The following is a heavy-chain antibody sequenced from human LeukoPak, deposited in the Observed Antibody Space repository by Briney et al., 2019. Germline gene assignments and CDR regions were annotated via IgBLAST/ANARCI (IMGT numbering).Heavy chain of an antibody. D-gene: IGHD2-15*01. J-gene: IGHJ6*02. CDR3: ASSGYCSGGSCYFSILGTDV. Sequence: ASVKVSCKASGYTFTSYDINWVRQATGQGLEWMGWMNPNSGNTGYAQKFQGRVTMTRNTSISTAYMELSSLRSEDTAVYYCASSGYCSGGSCYFSILGTDVWGQGTTVTVSS. CDR2: MNPNSGNT. CDR1: GYTFTSYD. V-gene: IGHV1-8*01.